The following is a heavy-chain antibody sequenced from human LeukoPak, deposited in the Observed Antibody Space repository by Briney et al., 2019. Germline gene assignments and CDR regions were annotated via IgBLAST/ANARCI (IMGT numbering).Heavy chain of an antibody. CDR2: INPNSGGT. Sequence: ASVKVSCKASGYTFTGYYMHWVRQAAGQGLEWMGWINPNSGGTNYAQKFQGRVTMTRDTSISTAYMELSRLRSDDTAVYYCAFSEGATMGFDYWGQGTLVTVSS. J-gene: IGHJ4*02. V-gene: IGHV1-2*02. CDR3: AFSEGATMGFDY. D-gene: IGHD1-26*01. CDR1: GYTFTGYY.